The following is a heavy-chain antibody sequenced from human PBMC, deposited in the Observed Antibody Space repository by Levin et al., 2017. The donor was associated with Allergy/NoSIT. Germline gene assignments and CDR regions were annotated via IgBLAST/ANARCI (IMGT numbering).Heavy chain of an antibody. Sequence: LSLTCAASGFPFDDYAMHWVRQAPGKGLEWVSGISWNSGRIGYADSVKGRFTISRDNAKNSLYLQMNSLRAEDTALYYCAKDISPAYGGNSRVSYFDYWGQGTLVTVSS. J-gene: IGHJ4*02. CDR1: GFPFDDYA. D-gene: IGHD4-23*01. CDR3: AKDISPAYGGNSRVSYFDY. CDR2: ISWNSGRI. V-gene: IGHV3-9*01.